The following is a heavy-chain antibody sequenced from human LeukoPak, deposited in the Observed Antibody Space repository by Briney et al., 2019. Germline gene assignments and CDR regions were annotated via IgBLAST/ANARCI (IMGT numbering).Heavy chain of an antibody. D-gene: IGHD6-13*01. CDR3: ARGGYSSSWRKPQDYYYYGMDV. CDR1: GFTFSDYY. V-gene: IGHV3-11*01. Sequence: GGSLRLSCAASGFTFSDYYMSWIRQAPGKGLEWVSYISSSGSTIYYADSVKGRFTISRDNAKNSLYLQMNSLRAEDTAVYYCARGGYSSSWRKPQDYYYYGMDVWGQGTTVTVSS. J-gene: IGHJ6*02. CDR2: ISSSGSTI.